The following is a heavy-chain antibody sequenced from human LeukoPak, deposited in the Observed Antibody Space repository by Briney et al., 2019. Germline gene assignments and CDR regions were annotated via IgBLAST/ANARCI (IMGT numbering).Heavy chain of an antibody. J-gene: IGHJ6*03. CDR1: GGSFSVYY. CDR2: INHSGST. Sequence: SETLSLTCAVHGGSFSVYYWSWIRQPPGKGLEWIGEINHSGSTNYNPSLKSRVTISVDTSKNQFSLKLSSVTAADTAVYYCARGRYCPNGVCPDHYYYMDVWGKGTTVTVSS. D-gene: IGHD2-8*01. V-gene: IGHV4-34*01. CDR3: ARGRYCPNGVCPDHYYYMDV.